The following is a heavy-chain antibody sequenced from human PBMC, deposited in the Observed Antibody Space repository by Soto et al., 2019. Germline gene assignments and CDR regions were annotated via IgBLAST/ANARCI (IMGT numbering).Heavy chain of an antibody. Sequence: EVHLLESGGGLVQPGGSLRLSCSASGFTFRSYVMSWVRQAPGKGLEWVSGISGGGSDTYYSDSVRGRFTISRDNSKNTLYLQMNSLRVEDSAVYFCAKDDSLEWFFPLDPWGQGTLVTVSS. V-gene: IGHV3-23*01. CDR2: ISGGGSDT. J-gene: IGHJ5*02. CDR1: GFTFRSYV. CDR3: AKDDSLEWFFPLDP. D-gene: IGHD3-3*01.